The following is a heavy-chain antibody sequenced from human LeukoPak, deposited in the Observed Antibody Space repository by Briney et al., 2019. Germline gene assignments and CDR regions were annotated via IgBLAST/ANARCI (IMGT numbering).Heavy chain of an antibody. Sequence: KPSETLSLTCTVSGGSISSYYWSWIRQPPGKRLEWIGSMYYSGSTEYNPSLKSRVTISVDTSKNQFSLKLSSVTAADTAVYYCARDDPYGDYVRYWGQGTLVTVSS. D-gene: IGHD4-17*01. CDR2: MYYSGST. V-gene: IGHV4-59*01. CDR3: ARDDPYGDYVRY. CDR1: GGSISSYY. J-gene: IGHJ4*02.